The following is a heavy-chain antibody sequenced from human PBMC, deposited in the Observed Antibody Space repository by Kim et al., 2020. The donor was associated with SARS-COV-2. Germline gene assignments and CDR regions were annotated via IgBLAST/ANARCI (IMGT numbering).Heavy chain of an antibody. V-gene: IGHV4-39*01. Sequence: SETLSLTCTVSGGSISSSSYYWGWIRQPPGKGLDWIGSIYYSGSTYYNPSLKSRVTISVDTSKNQFSLKLISVTAADTAVYYCARARGDPSHPYYYGMDVWGQGTTVTVSS. CDR2: IYYSGST. CDR3: ARARGDPSHPYYYGMDV. J-gene: IGHJ6*02. CDR1: GGSISSSSYY.